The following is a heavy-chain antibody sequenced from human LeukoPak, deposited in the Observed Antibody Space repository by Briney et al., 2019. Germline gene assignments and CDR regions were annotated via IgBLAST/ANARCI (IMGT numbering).Heavy chain of an antibody. V-gene: IGHV3-23*01. CDR1: GFTFSSYA. CDR2: ISGSGGST. Sequence: GGSLRLSCAASGFTFSSYAMSWVRQAPGKGLEWVSAISGSGGSTYYADSVKGRFTISRDNSKNTLYLQMNSLRAEDTAVYYCAKSSTIFGVVIIPTKTEYYFDYWGQGTLSPSPQ. J-gene: IGHJ4*02. D-gene: IGHD3-3*01. CDR3: AKSSTIFGVVIIPTKTEYYFDY.